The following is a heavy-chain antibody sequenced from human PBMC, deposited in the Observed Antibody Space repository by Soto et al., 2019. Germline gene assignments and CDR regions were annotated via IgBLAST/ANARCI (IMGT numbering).Heavy chain of an antibody. CDR1: GGSISSGDYY. CDR2: IYYSGST. CDR3: ARDAPHGGYDY. Sequence: PSETLSLTCTVSGGSISSGDYYWSWIRQPPGKGLEWIGYIYYSGSTYYKPSLKSRVTISVDTSKNQFSLKLSSVTAADTAVYYCARDAPHGGYDYWGQGTLVTVSS. J-gene: IGHJ4*02. V-gene: IGHV4-30-4*01. D-gene: IGHD4-17*01.